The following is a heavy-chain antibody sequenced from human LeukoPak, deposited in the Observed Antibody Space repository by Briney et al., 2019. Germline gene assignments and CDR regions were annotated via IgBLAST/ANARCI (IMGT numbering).Heavy chain of an antibody. V-gene: IGHV1-69*13. D-gene: IGHD2-2*01. Sequence: SVTVSCKSSGGTFSSYAISWVRQAPGQGLEWMGGIIPIFGTANYAQKFQGRVTITADESTSTAYMELSSLRSEDTAVYYCARTRGIVVVPAAIIDRHDAFDIWGQGTMVTVSS. CDR1: GGTFSSYA. CDR3: ARTRGIVVVPAAIIDRHDAFDI. CDR2: IIPIFGTA. J-gene: IGHJ3*02.